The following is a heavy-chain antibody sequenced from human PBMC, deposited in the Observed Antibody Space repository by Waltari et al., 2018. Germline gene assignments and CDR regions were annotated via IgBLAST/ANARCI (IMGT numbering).Heavy chain of an antibody. Sequence: QVQLQQWGAGLLKPSETLSLTCAVYGGSFSGYYWSWIRQPPGKGLEWIGEINHSGGTNYNPSLKSRVTISVDTSKNQFSLKLSSVTAADTAVYYCAARVDSSSWFTGGYYGMDVWGQGTTVTVSS. CDR3: AARVDSSSWFTGGYYGMDV. CDR1: GGSFSGYY. J-gene: IGHJ6*02. V-gene: IGHV4-34*01. CDR2: INHSGGT. D-gene: IGHD6-13*01.